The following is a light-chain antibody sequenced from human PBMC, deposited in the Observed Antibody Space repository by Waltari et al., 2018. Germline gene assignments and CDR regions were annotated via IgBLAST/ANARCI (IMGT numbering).Light chain of an antibody. CDR2: DVS. J-gene: IGLJ3*02. Sequence: PRSVSGSPGQSVTISCTGTSSAVGGYNYVSWYQQHPGKAPKLMIYDVSKRPSGVPDRFSGSKSGNTASLTISGLQAEDEADYYCCSYAGSRVFGGGTKLTVL. CDR1: SSAVGGYNY. CDR3: CSYAGSRV. V-gene: IGLV2-11*01.